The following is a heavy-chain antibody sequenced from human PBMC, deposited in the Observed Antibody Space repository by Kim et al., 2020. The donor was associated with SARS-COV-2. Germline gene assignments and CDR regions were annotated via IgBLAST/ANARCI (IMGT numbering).Heavy chain of an antibody. CDR3: AKDRDCSGGSCYSTYNWFDP. Sequence: GGSLRLSCAASGFTFSSYAMSWVRQAPGKGLEWVSAISGSGGSTYYADSVKGRFTISRDNSKNTLYLQMNSLRAEDTAVYYCAKDRDCSGGSCYSTYNWFDPWGQGTLVTVSS. J-gene: IGHJ5*02. CDR1: GFTFSSYA. V-gene: IGHV3-23*01. CDR2: ISGSGGST. D-gene: IGHD2-15*01.